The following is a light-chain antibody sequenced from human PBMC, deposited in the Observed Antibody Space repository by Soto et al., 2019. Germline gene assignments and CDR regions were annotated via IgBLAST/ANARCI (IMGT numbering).Light chain of an antibody. CDR3: QHYYNFPWT. Sequence: DIVMTQSPDSLAVSLGERATINCKSSQSVLSSSKNKNCLAWYQQKSGQPPKLLIYWASTRESGVPHRFSGRGSGTDFTLTISSLQAEDGAVYYCQHYYNFPWTFGQGTRVEIK. CDR2: WAS. J-gene: IGKJ1*01. V-gene: IGKV4-1*01. CDR1: QSVLSSSKNKNC.